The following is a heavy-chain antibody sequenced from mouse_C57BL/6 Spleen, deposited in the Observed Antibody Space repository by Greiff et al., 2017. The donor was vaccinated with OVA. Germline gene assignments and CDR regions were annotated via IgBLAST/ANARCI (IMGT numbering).Heavy chain of an antibody. Sequence: VQRVESGAELVRPGTSVKVSCKASGYAFTNYLIEWVKQRPGQGLEWIGVINPGSGGTNYNEKFKGKATLTADKSSSTAYMQLSSLTSEDSAVYFCARGGDYDYFFAYWGQGTLVTVSA. CDR2: INPGSGGT. CDR1: GYAFTNYL. V-gene: IGHV1-54*01. J-gene: IGHJ3*01. D-gene: IGHD2-4*01. CDR3: ARGGDYDYFFAY.